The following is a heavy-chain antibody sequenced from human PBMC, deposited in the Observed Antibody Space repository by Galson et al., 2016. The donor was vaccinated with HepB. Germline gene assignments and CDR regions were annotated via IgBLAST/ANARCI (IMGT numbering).Heavy chain of an antibody. D-gene: IGHD3-9*01. CDR3: AVSMGGAFDWYDYLDY. CDR1: GFTFSRYW. J-gene: IGHJ4*02. Sequence: LRLSCAASGFTFSRYWMHWVRQVPGQGLVWVSRINSDGSSRNYADSVKGRFTISRDNAESTLYLQMNSLRVEDTALYYCAVSMGGAFDWYDYLDYWGQETLVAVTS. CDR2: INSDGSSR. V-gene: IGHV3-74*01.